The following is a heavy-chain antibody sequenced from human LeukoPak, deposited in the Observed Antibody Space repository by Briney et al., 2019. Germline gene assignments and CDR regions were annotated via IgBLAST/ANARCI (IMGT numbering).Heavy chain of an antibody. Sequence: ASVKVSCKASGYTSTSYGISWVRQAPGQGLEWMGWISAYNGNTNYAQKLQGRVTMTTDTSTSTAYMELRSLRSDDTAVYYCASTIHCGGDCPFEYWGQGTLVTVSS. J-gene: IGHJ4*02. CDR2: ISAYNGNT. CDR1: GYTSTSYG. V-gene: IGHV1-18*01. D-gene: IGHD2-21*02. CDR3: ASTIHCGGDCPFEY.